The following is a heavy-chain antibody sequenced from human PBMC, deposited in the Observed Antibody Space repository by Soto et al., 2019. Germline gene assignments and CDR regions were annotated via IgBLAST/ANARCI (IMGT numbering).Heavy chain of an antibody. D-gene: IGHD3-10*01. J-gene: IGHJ4*02. CDR1: GGSITSYY. V-gene: IGHV4-59*01. CDR3: VTGADAVIWFGQSHFDS. Sequence: PSGNLDFPCNVSGGSITSYYWSWIRQPQGKGLEWNGCLYSSGCTNIKPSLQSRVTISVDAFKNQFALNMSSVTAADTAVYYCVTGADAVIWFGQSHFDSWGQGTPVT. CDR2: LYSSGCT.